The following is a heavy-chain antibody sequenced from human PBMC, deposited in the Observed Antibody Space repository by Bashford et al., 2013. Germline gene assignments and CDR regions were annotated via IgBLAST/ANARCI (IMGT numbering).Heavy chain of an antibody. CDR3: ARGPNSGAFDI. CDR2: INPDSGDT. V-gene: IGHV1-2*02. D-gene: IGHD1-7*01. J-gene: IGHJ3*02. Sequence: WVRQAPGQGFEWMGWINPDSGDTLHSQKFQGRATMTRDTSMSTTYMELSGLRSDDTAVYYCARGPNSGAFDIWGQGAMVTVSS.